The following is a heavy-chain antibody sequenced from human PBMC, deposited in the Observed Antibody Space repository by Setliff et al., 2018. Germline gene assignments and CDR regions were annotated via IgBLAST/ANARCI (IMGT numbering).Heavy chain of an antibody. CDR1: GFSLNTTGEG. CDR2: VYWDGDQ. Sequence: SGPTLVNPTQPLTLTCTFSGFSLNTTGEGVGWIRQPPGKALEWLALVYWDGDQRYSPSLNSRLSITKDSSKSQVFLTMTNMDPVDTATYYCALRRGNEWHLVRWFDPWGPGIQVTVSS. J-gene: IGHJ5*02. V-gene: IGHV2-5*02. CDR3: ALRRGNEWHLVRWFDP. D-gene: IGHD6-6*01.